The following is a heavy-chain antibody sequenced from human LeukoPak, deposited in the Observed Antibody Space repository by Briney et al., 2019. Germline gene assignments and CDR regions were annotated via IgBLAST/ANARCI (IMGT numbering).Heavy chain of an antibody. Sequence: SQTLSLTCTVSGGSISSGGYYWSWLRQPPGKGLEWIGYIYHSGSTYYNPSLKSRVTISVDRSKNQFSLKLSSVTAADTAVYYCARLGSMVRGVINDAFDIWGQGTMVTVSS. D-gene: IGHD3-10*01. V-gene: IGHV4-30-2*01. CDR1: GGSISSGGYY. J-gene: IGHJ3*02. CDR3: ARLGSMVRGVINDAFDI. CDR2: IYHSGST.